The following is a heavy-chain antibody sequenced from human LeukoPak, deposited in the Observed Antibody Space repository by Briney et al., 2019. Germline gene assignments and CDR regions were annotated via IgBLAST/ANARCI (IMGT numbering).Heavy chain of an antibody. CDR1: GFTFSSYS. CDR2: ISSSSSYI. J-gene: IGHJ6*02. V-gene: IGHV3-21*01. Sequence: GGSLRLSCAASGFTFSSYSMNWVRQAPGKGLEWVSSISSSSSYIYYADSVKGRFTISRDNSKNTLYLQMNSLRAEDTAVYYCAKDHPIGYGMDVWGQGITVTVSS. CDR3: AKDHPIGYGMDV.